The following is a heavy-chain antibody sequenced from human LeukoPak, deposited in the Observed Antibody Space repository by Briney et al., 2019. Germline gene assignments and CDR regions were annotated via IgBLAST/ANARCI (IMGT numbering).Heavy chain of an antibody. CDR2: IYYSGST. CDR3: ARWQVRGYSGFDY. CDR1: GGSISSHY. D-gene: IGHD5-12*01. V-gene: IGHV4-59*08. Sequence: SETLSLTCTVSGGSISSHYWSWIRQPPGKGLEWIGYIYYSGSTNYNPSLKSRVTISVDTSENQFSLKLSSVTAADTAVYYCARWQVRGYSGFDYWGQGTLVTVSS. J-gene: IGHJ4*02.